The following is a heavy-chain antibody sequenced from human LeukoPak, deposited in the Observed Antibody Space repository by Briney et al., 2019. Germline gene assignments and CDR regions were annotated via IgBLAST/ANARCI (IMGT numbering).Heavy chain of an antibody. Sequence: GGSLRFSCAASGFTVNNKYMNWVRQAPGKGLEWVSVISSGDNTYYADSVKGRFTISRDNSKNTLYLQMNSLRVEDTAVYYCGRDLIGTAASWDSWGQGTLVTVSS. CDR2: ISSGDNT. V-gene: IGHV3-53*01. CDR1: GFTVNNKY. CDR3: GRDLIGTAASWDS. J-gene: IGHJ4*02. D-gene: IGHD6-25*01.